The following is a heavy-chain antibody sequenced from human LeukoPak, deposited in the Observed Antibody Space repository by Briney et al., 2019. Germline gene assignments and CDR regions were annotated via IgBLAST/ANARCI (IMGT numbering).Heavy chain of an antibody. Sequence: SETLSLTCTVSGGSINSYYWSWIRQPPGKGLEWIGYIYYSGSTNYNPSLKSRVTISVDTSKNQFSLKLSSVTAADTAVYYCARVNMVRGVIIRAFDYWGQGTLVTVSS. J-gene: IGHJ4*02. D-gene: IGHD3-10*01. V-gene: IGHV4-59*01. CDR2: IYYSGST. CDR1: GGSINSYY. CDR3: ARVNMVRGVIIRAFDY.